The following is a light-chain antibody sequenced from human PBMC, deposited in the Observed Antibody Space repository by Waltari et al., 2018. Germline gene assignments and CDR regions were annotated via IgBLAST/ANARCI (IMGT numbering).Light chain of an antibody. V-gene: IGKV2-30*02. CDR1: QSLVHSDGNTY. Sequence: DVVMTQSPLSLPVTLGQPASIPCRSSQSLVHSDGNTYLNWFHQRPGQSPRRLIYKVSNRDSGVPDRFSGSGSGTDFTLKISRVEAEDVGLYYCMQGTHWPWTFGQGTKVE. CDR2: KVS. J-gene: IGKJ1*01. CDR3: MQGTHWPWT.